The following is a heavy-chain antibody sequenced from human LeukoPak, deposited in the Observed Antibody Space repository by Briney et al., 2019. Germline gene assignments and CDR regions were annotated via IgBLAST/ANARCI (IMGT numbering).Heavy chain of an antibody. CDR3: TRLPTAYDAFGI. CDR2: IRSKAYGGTT. V-gene: IGHV3-49*04. Sequence: GGSLRLSCTASGFTFGDYAMSWVRQAPGKGLEWVGFIRSKAYGGTTEYAASVKGRFTISRDDSKSIAYLQMNSLKTEDTAVYYCTRLPTAYDAFGIWGQGTMVTVSS. CDR1: GFTFGDYA. D-gene: IGHD4-17*01. J-gene: IGHJ3*02.